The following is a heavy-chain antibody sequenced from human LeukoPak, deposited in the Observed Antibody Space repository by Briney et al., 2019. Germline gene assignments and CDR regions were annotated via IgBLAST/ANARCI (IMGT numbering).Heavy chain of an antibody. J-gene: IGHJ4*02. CDR1: GGSISSISYY. Sequence: SETLSLTCTVSGGSISSISYYWGWIRQPPGKGLEWIGSIYYSGSTYYNPSLKSRVTISVDTSKNQFSLKLSSVTAADTAVYYCAVGELELPGYFDYWGQGTLVTVSS. CDR2: IYYSGST. D-gene: IGHD1-7*01. V-gene: IGHV4-39*07. CDR3: AVGELELPGYFDY.